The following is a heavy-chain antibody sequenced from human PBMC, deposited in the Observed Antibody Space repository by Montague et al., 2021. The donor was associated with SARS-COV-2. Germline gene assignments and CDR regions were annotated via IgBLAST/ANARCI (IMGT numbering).Heavy chain of an antibody. CDR2: INYGEST. CDR3: ARGAPGY. CDR1: GGSFSDYH. J-gene: IGHJ4*02. Sequence: SETLSLTCAVYGGSFSDYHWTWIRQSLGEGLEWIGQINYGESTKYNPSLKSRVTISIDTSKNQFSLKLTSVTAADTAVYYCARGAPGYWGQGTLVTVSS. D-gene: IGHD1-1*01. V-gene: IGHV4-34*01.